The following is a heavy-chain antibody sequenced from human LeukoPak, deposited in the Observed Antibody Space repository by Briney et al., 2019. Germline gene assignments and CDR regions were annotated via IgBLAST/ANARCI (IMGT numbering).Heavy chain of an antibody. CDR2: ITSSSTSM. V-gene: IGHV3-21*01. CDR3: AALDHGHDY. CDR1: GFTFTTYS. Sequence: GGSLRLSCAASGFTFTTYSMNWVRQAPGKGLEWVSPITSSSTSMYYADSVKGRFTISRDNAKNSLYLQMISLRAEDTAVYYCAALDHGHDYWGQGTLVTVSS. J-gene: IGHJ4*02.